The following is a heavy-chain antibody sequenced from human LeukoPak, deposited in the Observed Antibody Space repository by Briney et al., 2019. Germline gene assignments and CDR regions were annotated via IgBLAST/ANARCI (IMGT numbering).Heavy chain of an antibody. CDR2: IYYSGST. V-gene: IGHV4-39*07. CDR3: VSRIYYGSGPLDY. D-gene: IGHD3-10*01. J-gene: IGHJ4*02. CDR1: GGSISSSSYY. Sequence: SETLSLTCTVSGGSISSSSYYWGWIRQPPGEGLEWIGSIYYSGSTYYNPSLKSRATISVDTSKNQFSLKLSSVTAADTAVYYCVSRIYYGSGPLDYWGQGTLVTVSS.